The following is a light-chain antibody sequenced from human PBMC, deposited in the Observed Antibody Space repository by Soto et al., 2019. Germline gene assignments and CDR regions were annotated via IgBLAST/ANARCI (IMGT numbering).Light chain of an antibody. CDR3: QQYDSYSST. Sequence: DIQMTQSPSTLSASVGDRVTITCRASQSWLAWYQQKPGKAPKLLIYDASTLATGIPSRFSGRGSGTEFTLTINSLQPDDFATYYCQQYDSYSSTFGQGTKVEIK. CDR1: QSW. J-gene: IGKJ1*01. CDR2: DAS. V-gene: IGKV1-5*01.